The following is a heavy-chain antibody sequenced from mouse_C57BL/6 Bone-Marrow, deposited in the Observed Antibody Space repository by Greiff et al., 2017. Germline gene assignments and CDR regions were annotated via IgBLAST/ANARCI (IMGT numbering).Heavy chain of an antibody. J-gene: IGHJ3*01. D-gene: IGHD2-3*01. CDR3: ARLRDGYWFAY. V-gene: IGHV1-64*01. CDR2: IHPNSGST. CDR1: GYTFTSYW. Sequence: QVQLQQPGAELVKPGASVKLSCKASGYTFTSYWMHWVKQRPGQGLEWIGMIHPNSGSTNYNEKFKSKATLTVDKSSSTAHMQLSSLTSEDSAVYYCARLRDGYWFAYWGQGTLVTVSA.